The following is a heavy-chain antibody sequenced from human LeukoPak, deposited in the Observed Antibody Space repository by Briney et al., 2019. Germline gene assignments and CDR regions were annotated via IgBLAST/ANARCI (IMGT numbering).Heavy chain of an antibody. D-gene: IGHD4-11*01. J-gene: IGHJ4*02. Sequence: SETLSLTCAVYVESFSGHYWSWIRQPPGKGLEWIGEINHSGTTNYNPSLKSRVTISTDISKNQFSPKLSSVTAVDTAVYYCARDPNHYSFDYWGQGTLVTVSS. CDR1: VESFSGHY. CDR3: ARDPNHYSFDY. CDR2: INHSGTT. V-gene: IGHV4-34*01.